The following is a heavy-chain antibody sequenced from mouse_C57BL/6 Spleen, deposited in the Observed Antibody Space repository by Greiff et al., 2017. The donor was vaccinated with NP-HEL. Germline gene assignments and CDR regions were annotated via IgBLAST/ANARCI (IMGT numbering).Heavy chain of an antibody. V-gene: IGHV1-42*01. CDR2: INPSTGGT. Sequence: EVQLQESGPELVKPGASVKISCKASGYSFTGYYMNWVKQSPEKSLEWIGEINPSTGGTTYNQKFKAKATLTVDKSSSTAYMQLKSLTSEDSAVYYCALITTVPSFAYWGQGTLVTVSA. CDR1: GYSFTGYY. D-gene: IGHD1-1*01. J-gene: IGHJ3*01. CDR3: ALITTVPSFAY.